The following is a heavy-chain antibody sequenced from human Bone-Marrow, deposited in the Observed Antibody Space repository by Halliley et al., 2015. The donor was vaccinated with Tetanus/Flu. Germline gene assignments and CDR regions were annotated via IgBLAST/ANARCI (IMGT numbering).Heavy chain of an antibody. Sequence: PCDSSINYTPSFQGHVTISADKSISTAYLQWSSLRASDTAMYYCARREYYYEDSGYYSNWFDPWGQGTLVTVSS. CDR3: ARREYYYEDSGYYSNWFDP. CDR2: PCDSSI. V-gene: IGHV5-10-1*01. J-gene: IGHJ5*02. D-gene: IGHD3-22*01.